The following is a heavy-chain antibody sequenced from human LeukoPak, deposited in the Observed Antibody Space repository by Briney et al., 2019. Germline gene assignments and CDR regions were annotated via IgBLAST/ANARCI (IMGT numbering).Heavy chain of an antibody. V-gene: IGHV3-48*03. J-gene: IGHJ4*02. CDR2: ITSSGSTI. Sequence: SGGSLRLSCAASGFTFRSSEMNWVRQSPGKGLEWVSYITSSGSTIYYADSVKGRFTISRDNAKNSLYLQVNSLRAEDTAVYYCARGPALDFWGQGTLVTVSS. CDR3: ARGPALDF. CDR1: GFTFRSSE.